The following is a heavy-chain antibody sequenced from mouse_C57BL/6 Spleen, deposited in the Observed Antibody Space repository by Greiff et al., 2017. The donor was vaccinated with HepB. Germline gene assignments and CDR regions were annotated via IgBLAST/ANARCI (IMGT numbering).Heavy chain of an antibody. CDR1: GYSITSGYY. CDR3: ARDTDYDYGYWYFDV. J-gene: IGHJ1*03. CDR2: ISYDGSN. Sequence: EVKLQESGPGLVKPSQSLSLTCSVTGYSITSGYYWNWIRQFPGNKLEWMGYISYDGSNNYNPSLKNRISITRDTSKNQFFLKLNSVTTEDTATYYCARDTDYDYGYWYFDVWGTGTTVTVSS. D-gene: IGHD2-4*01. V-gene: IGHV3-6*01.